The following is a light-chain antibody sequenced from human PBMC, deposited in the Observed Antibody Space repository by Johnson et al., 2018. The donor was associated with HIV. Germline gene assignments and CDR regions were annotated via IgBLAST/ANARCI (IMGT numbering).Light chain of an antibody. Sequence: QSVLTQPPSVSAAPGLKVTISCSGSSSNIGNNYVSWYQQLPGTARKLLIYENNKRPSGIPDRFSGYKSGTSATLGITGLQTGDEADYYCGTWDSSLSSYVFGTGTKVTVL. CDR2: ENN. J-gene: IGLJ1*01. CDR1: SSNIGNNY. CDR3: GTWDSSLSSYV. V-gene: IGLV1-51*02.